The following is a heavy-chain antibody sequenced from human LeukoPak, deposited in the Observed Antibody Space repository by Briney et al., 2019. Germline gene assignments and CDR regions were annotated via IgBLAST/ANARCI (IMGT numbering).Heavy chain of an antibody. V-gene: IGHV3-23*01. J-gene: IGHJ4*02. CDR3: ARGPGSGWYGEYYFDY. CDR1: GFTFSSSA. CDR2: ISNNGGYT. Sequence: GGSLRLSCAASGFTFSSSAMSWVRQAPGKGLEWVSAISNNGGYTYYADSVQGRFTISRDNSKSTLCLQMNSLRAEDTAVYYCARGPGSGWYGEYYFDYWGQGTLVTASS. D-gene: IGHD6-19*01.